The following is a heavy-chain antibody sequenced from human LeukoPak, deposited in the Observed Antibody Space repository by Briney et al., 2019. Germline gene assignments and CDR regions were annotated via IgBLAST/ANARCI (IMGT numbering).Heavy chain of an antibody. J-gene: IGHJ4*02. D-gene: IGHD2-21*02. CDR2: ISAYNGNT. V-gene: IGHV1-18*01. CDR1: GYTFTSYG. CDR3: ARAPPLLYCGGDCYPDY. Sequence: ASVKVSCKASGYTFTSYGISWVRQAPGQGLEWMGWISAYNGNTNYAQKLQGRVTMTTDTSTSTAYMELRSLRSDDAAVYYCARAPPLLYCGGDCYPDYWGQGTLVTVSS.